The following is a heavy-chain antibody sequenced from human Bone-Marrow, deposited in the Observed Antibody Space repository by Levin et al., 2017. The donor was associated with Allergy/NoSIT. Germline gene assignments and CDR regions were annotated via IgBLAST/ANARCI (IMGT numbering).Heavy chain of an antibody. D-gene: IGHD2-15*01. CDR1: GFILSHYY. Sequence: PGGSLRLSCAASGFILSHYYMTWIRQAPGKGLELISYIRGSDSAAYYSDSVKGRFTISRDNTKNTLYLQMNSVRAEDTAVYYCVRGEVGVAVTVGPLDYWGQGTLVTVSS. CDR3: VRGEVGVAVTVGPLDY. J-gene: IGHJ4*02. CDR2: IRGSDSAA. V-gene: IGHV3-11*01.